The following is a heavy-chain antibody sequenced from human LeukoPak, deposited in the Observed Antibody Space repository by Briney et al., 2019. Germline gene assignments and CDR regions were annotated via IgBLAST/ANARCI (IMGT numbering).Heavy chain of an antibody. CDR1: GGSISSSSYY. J-gene: IGHJ4*02. CDR3: ARQALRYDYGDY. V-gene: IGHV4-39*01. D-gene: IGHD3-16*01. Sequence: PSETLSLTCTVSGGSISSSSYYWGWIRQPPGKGLEWIGSIYYSGSTYYNPSLKSRVTISVDTSKNQFSLKLSSVTAADTAVYYYARQALRYDYGDYWGQGTLVTVSS. CDR2: IYYSGST.